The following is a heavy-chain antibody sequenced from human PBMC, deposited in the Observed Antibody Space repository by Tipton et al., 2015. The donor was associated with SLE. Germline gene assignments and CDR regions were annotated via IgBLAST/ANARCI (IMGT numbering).Heavy chain of an antibody. J-gene: IGHJ4*02. CDR3: ARGAQYSSLIDH. V-gene: IGHV3-74*01. Sequence: SLRLSCAASGFTFSSYWMHWVRQAPGKGLVWVSRINSDGSSTTYADSVKGRFTISRDNAKNTVYLQMNSLRAEDTAVYYCARGAQYSSLIDHWGRGTLVTVSS. D-gene: IGHD6-19*01. CDR1: GFTFSSYW. CDR2: INSDGSST.